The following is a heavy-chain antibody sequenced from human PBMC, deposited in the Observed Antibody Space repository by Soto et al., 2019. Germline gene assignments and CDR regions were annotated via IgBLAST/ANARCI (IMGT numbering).Heavy chain of an antibody. CDR3: ARGDIAEETFFYYYGMDL. V-gene: IGHV3-74*01. J-gene: IGHJ6*02. CDR1: GFTLNNYW. CDR2: INGDATST. Sequence: QLVESGGGLVQPGGSLRLSCAASGFTLNNYWMHWVRQDPGMGLVWVSRINGDATSTSYADSVKGRFTISRDNASNTLYLQMNSLRAEDTALYYCARGDIAEETFFYYYGMDLWGQGTTVTVS. D-gene: IGHD6-13*01.